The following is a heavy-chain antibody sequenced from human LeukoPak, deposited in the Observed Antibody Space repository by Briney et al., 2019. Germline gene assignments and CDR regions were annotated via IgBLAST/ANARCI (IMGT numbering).Heavy chain of an antibody. D-gene: IGHD3-3*01. CDR3: ARDEFGGLRFLEWLSYDAFDI. CDR1: GFTFSSYA. Sequence: GRSLRLSCAASGFTFSSYAMHWVRQAPGKGLEWVAVISYDGSNKYYADSVKGRFTISRDNSKNTLYLQMNSLRAEDTAVYYCARDEFGGLRFLEWLSYDAFDIWGQGTMVTVSS. J-gene: IGHJ3*02. CDR2: ISYDGSNK. V-gene: IGHV3-30-3*01.